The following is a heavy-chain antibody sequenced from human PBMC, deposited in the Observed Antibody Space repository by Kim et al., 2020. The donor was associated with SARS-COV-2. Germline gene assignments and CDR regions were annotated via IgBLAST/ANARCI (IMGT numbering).Heavy chain of an antibody. D-gene: IGHD6-19*01. CDR3: AKAYSGGCSGLVNY. J-gene: IGHJ4*02. Sequence: ADSVKGRFTISRDNAKNTLSLHMTSLRAEDTAVYYCAKAYSGGCSGLVNYWGQGTLVSVSS. V-gene: IGHV3-23*01.